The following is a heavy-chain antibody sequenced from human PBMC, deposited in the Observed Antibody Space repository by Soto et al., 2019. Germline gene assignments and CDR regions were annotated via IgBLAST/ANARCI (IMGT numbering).Heavy chain of an antibody. J-gene: IGHJ6*02. V-gene: IGHV1-8*01. CDR2: MNPNSGNT. CDR1: GYTFTSDD. D-gene: IGHD2-8*01. CDR3: ARGMSVLMVYAVYYYYYGMDV. Sequence: ASVKVSCKASGYTFTSDDINWVRQATGQGLEWMGWMNPNSGNTGYAQKFQGRVTMTRNTSISTAYMELSSLRSEDTAVYYCARGMSVLMVYAVYYYYYGMDVWGQGTTVTVSS.